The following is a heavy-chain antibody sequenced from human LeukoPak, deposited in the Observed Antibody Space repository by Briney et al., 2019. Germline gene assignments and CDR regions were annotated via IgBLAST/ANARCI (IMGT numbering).Heavy chain of an antibody. CDR3: VKSGPDFGDLPSEYYFDF. V-gene: IGHV3-49*03. D-gene: IGHD4-17*01. Sequence: GGSLRLSCTSSGFTFGTYAVSWFRQAPGKGLEWVAFIRSKTFGGTTEYAASVKGRFTISRDDSKSIAYLQMNSLRAEDTAAYYCVKSGPDFGDLPSEYYFDFWGQGTLVTVSS. CDR2: IRSKTFGGTT. CDR1: GFTFGTYA. J-gene: IGHJ4*02.